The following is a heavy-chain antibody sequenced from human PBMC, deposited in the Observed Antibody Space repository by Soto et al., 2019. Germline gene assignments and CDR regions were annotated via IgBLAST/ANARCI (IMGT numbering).Heavy chain of an antibody. Sequence: EVQLVDSGGGLVQPGGSLKLSCAASGFTFSGSAMHWVRQASGKGLEWVARIRSKANSYATAYAASVKGRFTISRDDSKNTAYLQMNSLKTEDTAVYYCTRHDSNYDFWSGSPPRYGMDVWGQGTTVTVSS. J-gene: IGHJ6*02. V-gene: IGHV3-73*01. CDR2: IRSKANSYAT. CDR1: GFTFSGSA. D-gene: IGHD3-3*01. CDR3: TRHDSNYDFWSGSPPRYGMDV.